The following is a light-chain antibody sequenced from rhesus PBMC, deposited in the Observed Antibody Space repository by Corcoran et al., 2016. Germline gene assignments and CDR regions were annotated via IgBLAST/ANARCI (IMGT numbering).Light chain of an antibody. CDR2: YTS. Sequence: DIQMTQSPSSLSASVGDRVTFTCRASQAIKNYVSWYQQKPGKAPKPLIFYTSSLETGVPSNFSGSRSGTDDILTISSLQPEDFATDYCQQYENFPPTFGGGTKVDLK. J-gene: IGKJ4*01. CDR3: QQYENFPPT. CDR1: QAIKNY. V-gene: IGKV1-66*01.